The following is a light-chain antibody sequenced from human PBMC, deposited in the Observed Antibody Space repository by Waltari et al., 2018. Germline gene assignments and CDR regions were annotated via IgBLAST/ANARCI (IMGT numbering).Light chain of an antibody. CDR3: QHYDTSPRT. J-gene: IGKJ5*01. CDR2: EAS. CDR1: QSVSHNY. V-gene: IGKV3D-20*01. Sequence: ENVLTQSPATLSLSPGERVTISCGASQSVSHNYLAWFQQKPGQAPRLLIYEASRRATGIPDRFSGSGSGTDFTLTISRLEPEDFAVYYCQHYDTSPRTFGQGTRLEIK.